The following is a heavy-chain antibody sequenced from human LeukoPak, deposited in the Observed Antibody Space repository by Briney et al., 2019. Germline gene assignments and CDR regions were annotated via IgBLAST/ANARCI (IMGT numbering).Heavy chain of an antibody. Sequence: GGSLRLSCAASGFTFSSYSMNWVRQAPGKGLEWVSSISSSSSYIYYADSVKGRFTISRDNAKNSLYLQMNSLRAEDTAVYYCAKAVAARPLGKAFDIWGQGTMVTVSS. CDR1: GFTFSSYS. CDR2: ISSSSSYI. V-gene: IGHV3-21*04. CDR3: AKAVAARPLGKAFDI. D-gene: IGHD6-6*01. J-gene: IGHJ3*02.